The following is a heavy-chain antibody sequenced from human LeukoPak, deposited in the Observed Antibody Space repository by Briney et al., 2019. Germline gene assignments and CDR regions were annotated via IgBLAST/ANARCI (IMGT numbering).Heavy chain of an antibody. D-gene: IGHD4-17*01. J-gene: IGHJ2*01. V-gene: IGHV3-48*03. CDR3: ARDQDDYGDYWYFDL. Sequence: GGSLRLSCAASGFSLSNYEMNWVRQAPGKGLEWVSYISSSGSTIYYPDSVKGRFTISRDNAKNSLYLQMNRLRAEDTAVYYCARDQDDYGDYWYFDLWAVAPWSLSPQ. CDR2: ISSSGSTI. CDR1: GFSLSNYE.